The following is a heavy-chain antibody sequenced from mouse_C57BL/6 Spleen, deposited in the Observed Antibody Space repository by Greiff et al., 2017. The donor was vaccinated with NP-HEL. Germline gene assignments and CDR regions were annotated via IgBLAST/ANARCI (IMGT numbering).Heavy chain of an antibody. CDR2: INPNNGGT. CDR3: ARNPRYYGRRYYAMDY. D-gene: IGHD1-1*01. CDR1: GYTFTDYN. J-gene: IGHJ4*01. V-gene: IGHV1-18*01. Sequence: EVQLQQSGPELVKPGASVKIPCKASGYTFTDYNMDWVKQSHGKSLEWIGDINPNNGGTIYNQKFKGKATLTVDKSSSTAYMELRILTSEDTEVYYCARNPRYYGRRYYAMDYWGQGTSVTVSS.